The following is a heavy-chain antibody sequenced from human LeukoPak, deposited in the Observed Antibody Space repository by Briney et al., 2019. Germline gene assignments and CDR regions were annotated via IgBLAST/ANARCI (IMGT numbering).Heavy chain of an antibody. V-gene: IGHV3-30-3*01. D-gene: IGHD3-10*01. CDR2: ISHDGSKK. Sequence: GGSLRLSCSASGFAFSSYAVHWVRQAPGKGLECVSVISHDGSKKYYADFVKGRFTISRDNSKNTLYLHMNSLRHEDTAVYFCATDWQFYCVSGSFFPDNWGQGTLVTVSS. J-gene: IGHJ4*02. CDR1: GFAFSSYA. CDR3: ATDWQFYCVSGSFFPDN.